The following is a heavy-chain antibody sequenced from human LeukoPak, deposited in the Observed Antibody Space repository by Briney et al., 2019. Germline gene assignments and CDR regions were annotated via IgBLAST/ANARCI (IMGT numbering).Heavy chain of an antibody. D-gene: IGHD3-9*01. CDR2: ISAYNGNT. J-gene: IGHJ4*02. CDR1: GYTFTSYG. V-gene: IGHV1-18*01. Sequence: ASVKVSCKASGYTFTSYGISWVRQAPGQGLEWMGWISAYNGNTNYAQKLQGRVTMTTDTSTSTAYMELRSLRSDDTAVYYCARDPRGQYDILTFRLLDYWGQGTLVTVSS. CDR3: ARDPRGQYDILTFRLLDY.